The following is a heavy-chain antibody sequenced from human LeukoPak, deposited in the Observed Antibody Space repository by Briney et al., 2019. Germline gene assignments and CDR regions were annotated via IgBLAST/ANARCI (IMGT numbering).Heavy chain of an antibody. V-gene: IGHV3-53*01. CDR3: ARLGSSGEYYFDY. CDR1: GFTFSDYY. D-gene: IGHD3-10*01. CDR2: IYSGGST. J-gene: IGHJ4*02. Sequence: GGSLRLSCAASGFTFSDYYMSWVRQAPGKGLEWVSVIYSGGSTYYADSVKGRFTISRDNSKNTLYLQMNSLRAEDTAVYYCARLGSSGEYYFDYWGQGTLVTVSS.